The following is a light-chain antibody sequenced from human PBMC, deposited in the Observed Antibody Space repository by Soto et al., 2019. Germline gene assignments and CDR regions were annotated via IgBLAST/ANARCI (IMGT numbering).Light chain of an antibody. V-gene: IGKV3-15*01. CDR3: QHYYNWPPYT. CDR2: DAS. CDR1: QSISRY. Sequence: EIVLTQSPATLSLSPGETATLSCRANQSISRYLAWYQQKPGQAPRLLIYDASTRATGVPGRFSGSGSGTEFTLTISRLQPDDFAVYFCQHYYNWPPYTFGQGTKLEI. J-gene: IGKJ2*01.